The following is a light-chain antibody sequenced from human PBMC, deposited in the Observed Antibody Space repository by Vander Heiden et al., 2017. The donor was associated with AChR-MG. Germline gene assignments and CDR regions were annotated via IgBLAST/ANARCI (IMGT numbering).Light chain of an antibody. J-gene: IGLJ3*02. CDR1: SSNFGAGYD. CDR3: QSYDSRLSGWV. Sequence: QPVLTQPPSVAGAPGQRVTISCTGSSSNFGAGYDVHWYQQRPGTAPKLLIFGNINRPSGVPDRFSASKSGTSASLAITGLQAEDEADYYCQSYDSRLSGWVFGGGTKVTVL. CDR2: GNI. V-gene: IGLV1-40*01.